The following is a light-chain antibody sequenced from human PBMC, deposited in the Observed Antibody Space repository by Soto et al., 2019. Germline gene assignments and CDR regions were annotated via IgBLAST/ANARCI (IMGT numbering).Light chain of an antibody. Sequence: QSALTQPASVSGSPGQSITISCTGTSGDVGDYNYVSWYLQHPGKAPKLIIYGVTNRPSGISNRFSGSKSGNTASLTISGLQAEDEADYYCSSYTGTNTLVFGGGTKLTVL. CDR2: GVT. CDR1: SGDVGDYNY. V-gene: IGLV2-14*01. CDR3: SSYTGTNTLV. J-gene: IGLJ2*01.